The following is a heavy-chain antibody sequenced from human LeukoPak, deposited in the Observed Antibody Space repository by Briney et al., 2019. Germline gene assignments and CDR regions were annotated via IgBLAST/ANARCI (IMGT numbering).Heavy chain of an antibody. CDR3: AKDRKVRGVSAYYYYMDV. CDR2: ISYDGSNK. Sequence: GGSLRLSCAASGFTFSSYGMHWVRQAPGKGLEWVAGISYDGSNKYYADSVKGRFTISRDNSKNTLYLQMNSLRAEDTAVYYCAKDRKVRGVSAYYYYMDVWGKGTTVTISS. J-gene: IGHJ6*03. V-gene: IGHV3-30*19. D-gene: IGHD3-10*01. CDR1: GFTFSSYG.